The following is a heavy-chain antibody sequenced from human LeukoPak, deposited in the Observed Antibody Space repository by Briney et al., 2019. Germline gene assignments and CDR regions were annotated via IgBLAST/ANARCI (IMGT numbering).Heavy chain of an antibody. CDR3: AREDGDYGYFDY. D-gene: IGHD4-17*01. Sequence: SETLSLTCTVSSGSINTSNYYWGWIRQPPGKGLEWIGNIFYRGGTYYSPSLKSRVTISLDTSRNQFSLNLNSVTAADTAVYYCAREDGDYGYFDYWGQGTLVTVSS. J-gene: IGHJ4*02. CDR2: IFYRGGT. V-gene: IGHV4-39*07. CDR1: SGSINTSNYY.